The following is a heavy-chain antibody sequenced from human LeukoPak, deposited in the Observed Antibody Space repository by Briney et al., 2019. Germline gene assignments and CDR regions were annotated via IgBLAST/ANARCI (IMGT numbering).Heavy chain of an antibody. CDR3: ARGINELGFDY. CDR2: IYYSGST. CDR1: GGSISSYY. D-gene: IGHD1-1*01. V-gene: IGHV4-59*12. Sequence: SETLSLTCTVSGGSISSYYWSWIRQPPGKGLEWIGYIYYSGSTNYNPSLKSRVTISVDTSKNQFSLKLSSVTAADTAVYYCARGINELGFDYWGQGTLVTVSS. J-gene: IGHJ4*02.